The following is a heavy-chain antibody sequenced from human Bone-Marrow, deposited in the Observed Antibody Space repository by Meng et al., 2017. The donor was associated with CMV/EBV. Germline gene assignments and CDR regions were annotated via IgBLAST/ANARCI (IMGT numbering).Heavy chain of an antibody. CDR2: IYYSGST. CDR1: GGAVSSGSYY. V-gene: IGHV4-61*01. J-gene: IGHJ5*02. CDR3: ARDAVDPSNWVDP. D-gene: IGHD2-15*01. Sequence: SGGAVSSGSYYWSWIRQPPGKGLEWIGYIYYSGSTNYNPSLKSRVTISVDTSKNQFSLKLSSVTAADTAVYHCARDAVDPSNWVDPWGQGTLVTVSS.